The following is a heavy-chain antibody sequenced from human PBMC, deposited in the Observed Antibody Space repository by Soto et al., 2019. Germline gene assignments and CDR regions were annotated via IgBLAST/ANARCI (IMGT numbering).Heavy chain of an antibody. CDR1: GYTFTSYD. J-gene: IGHJ5*02. CDR3: ARGGGCSGGSCYSIDWFDP. CDR2: IIPILGIA. Sequence: SVKVSCKASGYTFTSYDINWVRQAPGQGLEWMGRIIPILGIANYAQKFQGRVTITADKSTSTAYMELSSLRSEDTAVYYCARGGGCSGGSCYSIDWFDPWGQGTLVTVSS. D-gene: IGHD2-15*01. V-gene: IGHV1-69*04.